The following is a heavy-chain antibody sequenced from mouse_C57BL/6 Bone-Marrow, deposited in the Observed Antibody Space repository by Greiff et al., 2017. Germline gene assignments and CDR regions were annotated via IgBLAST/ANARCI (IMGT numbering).Heavy chain of an antibody. CDR3: ARYSPTKGGFAY. CDR1: GFTFTDYY. Sequence: EVKVEESGGGLVQPGGSLSLSCAASGFTFTDYYMSWVRQPPGKALEWLGFIRNKANGYTTEYSASVKGRFTISRDNSQSILYLQMNALRAEDSATYYCARYSPTKGGFAYWGQGTLVTVSA. CDR2: IRNKANGYTT. J-gene: IGHJ3*01. V-gene: IGHV7-3*01.